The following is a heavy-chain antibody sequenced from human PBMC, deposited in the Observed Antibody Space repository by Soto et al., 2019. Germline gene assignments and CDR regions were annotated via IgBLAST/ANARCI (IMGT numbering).Heavy chain of an antibody. CDR2: ISAYNGNT. J-gene: IGHJ5*02. V-gene: IGHV1-18*01. D-gene: IGHD6-13*01. CDR1: GYTFTSYG. CDR3: ARVQASSSWPKEPNWFDP. Sequence: GASVKVSCKASGYTFTSYGISWVRQAPGQGLEWMGWISAYNGNTNYAQKLQGRVTMTTDTSTSTAYMELRSPRSDDTAVYYCARVQASSSWPKEPNWFDPWGQGTLVTVSS.